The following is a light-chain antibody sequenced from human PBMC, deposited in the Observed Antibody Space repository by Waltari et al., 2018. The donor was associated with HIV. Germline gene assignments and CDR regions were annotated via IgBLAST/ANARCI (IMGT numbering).Light chain of an antibody. CDR1: SSNIGAGYN. CDR2: GNS. J-gene: IGLJ1*01. CDR3: QSHDSSLSGYV. Sequence: QSVLTQPPSVSGAPGQRVTISCTGSSSNIGAGYNVHWYQQLPGTAPKLLIYGNSNRPSGVPDRFSGSKSGTSASLAITGLHAEDEADYHCQSHDSSLSGYVFGTGTKVTVL. V-gene: IGLV1-40*01.